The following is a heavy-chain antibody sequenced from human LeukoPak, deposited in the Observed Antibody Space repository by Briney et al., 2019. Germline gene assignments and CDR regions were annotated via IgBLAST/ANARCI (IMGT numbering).Heavy chain of an antibody. CDR2: ISSSSSLI. CDR3: AKRIQSAMATGY. J-gene: IGHJ4*02. CDR1: GFTFVSYN. D-gene: IGHD5-18*01. Sequence: PGGSLRLSCAASGFTFVSYNMNWVRQAPGKGLEWVAYISSSSSLIYYAGSVKGRFTISRDNSKNTLYLQMNSLRAEDTAVYYCAKRIQSAMATGYWGQGTLVTVSS. V-gene: IGHV3-48*01.